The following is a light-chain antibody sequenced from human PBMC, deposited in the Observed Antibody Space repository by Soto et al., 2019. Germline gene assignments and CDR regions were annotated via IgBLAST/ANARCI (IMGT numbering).Light chain of an antibody. V-gene: IGKV3-11*01. J-gene: IGKJ1*01. CDR2: DAS. CDR3: QQRSNWRT. CDR1: QSIFTY. Sequence: EIVLTQSPATLSLSPGERATLSCRASQSIFTYVAWYQQKPGQSPRLLIYDASNRATGVPARFSGSGSATDYTLTISSLAPDDFAVYYCQQRSNWRTFGQGTEVEIK.